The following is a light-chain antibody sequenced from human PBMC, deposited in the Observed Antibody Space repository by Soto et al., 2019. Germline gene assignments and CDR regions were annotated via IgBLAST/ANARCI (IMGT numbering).Light chain of an antibody. J-gene: IGKJ1*01. CDR1: QNIGDW. CDR2: DAS. V-gene: IGKV1-5*01. CDR3: HQYNSYPWT. Sequence: DTQMAQSPPTLSASVGDRVTITCRASQNIGDWLAWYQQEPGKAPKLLIYDASILENGVPSRFSASVSGTEFTLAISNLQPADFATYYCHQYNSYPWTFGQGTKVEVK.